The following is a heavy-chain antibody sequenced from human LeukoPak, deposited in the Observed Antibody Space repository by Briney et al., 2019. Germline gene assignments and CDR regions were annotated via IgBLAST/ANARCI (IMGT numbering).Heavy chain of an antibody. Sequence: GGSLRLSCAASGFTFSGPAMHWVRQASGKGLEWVGRIRSKANSYATAYAASVKGRFTISRDDSKNTAYLQMNSLKTEDTAVYYCTPLDGSGSYFSYYYYMDVWGKGTTVTVSS. CDR1: GFTFSGPA. V-gene: IGHV3-73*01. D-gene: IGHD3-10*01. CDR3: TPLDGSGSYFSYYYYMDV. CDR2: IRSKANSYAT. J-gene: IGHJ6*03.